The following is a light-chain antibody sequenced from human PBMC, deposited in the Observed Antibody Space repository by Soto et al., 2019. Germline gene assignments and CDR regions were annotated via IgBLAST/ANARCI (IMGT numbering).Light chain of an antibody. Sequence: QSALTQPASVSGSPGQSITISCIGTSSDVGGYNYVSWYHQHPGKAPKLIIYDVSNRPSGVSNRFSGSKSGNTASLTISGLQAEDEADYYCNSYTSSGTYVFGTGTQLTVL. CDR2: DVS. J-gene: IGLJ1*01. CDR3: NSYTSSGTYV. V-gene: IGLV2-14*01. CDR1: SSDVGGYNY.